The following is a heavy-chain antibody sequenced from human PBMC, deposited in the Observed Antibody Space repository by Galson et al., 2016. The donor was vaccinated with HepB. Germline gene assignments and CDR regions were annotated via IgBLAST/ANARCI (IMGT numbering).Heavy chain of an antibody. CDR1: GGTFRNYA. CDR2: IIPIFDAT. CDR3: AKAHLTGTYDDHYYYGVDY. J-gene: IGHJ6*02. D-gene: IGHD1-7*01. Sequence: SVKVSCKASGGTFRNYAISWVRQAPGQGLEWMGGIIPIFDATNYAQTFQGRVPMTADESTSTDYMELRSMRSEDTAVYFCAKAHLTGTYDDHYYYGVDYWGQGTTVTVSS. V-gene: IGHV1-69*13.